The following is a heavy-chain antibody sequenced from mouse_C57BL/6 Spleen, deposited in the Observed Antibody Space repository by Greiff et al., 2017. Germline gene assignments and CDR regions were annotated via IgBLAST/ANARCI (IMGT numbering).Heavy chain of an antibody. V-gene: IGHV14-4*01. J-gene: IGHJ2*01. CDR1: GFNIKDDY. CDR2: IDPENGDT. D-gene: IGHD1-1*01. CDR3: TTGFYGSSYY. Sequence: VQLQQSGAELVRPGASVKLSCTASGFNIKDDYMHWVKQRPEQGLEWIGWIDPENGDTEYASKFQGKATITADTSSNTAYLQLSRLTSEDTAVYYCTTGFYGSSYYWGQGTTLTVSS.